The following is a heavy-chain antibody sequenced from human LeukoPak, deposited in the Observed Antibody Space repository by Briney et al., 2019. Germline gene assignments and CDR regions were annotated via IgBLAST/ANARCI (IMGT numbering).Heavy chain of an antibody. J-gene: IGHJ5*02. CDR1: GFTFSSYA. V-gene: IGHV4-34*01. CDR2: INHSGST. CDR3: ARHTFYDFWSGYYRNWFDP. Sequence: LRLSCAASGFTFSSYAMSWIRQPPGKGLEWIGEINHSGSTNYNPSLKSRVTISVDTSKNQFSLKLSSVTAADTAVYYCARHTFYDFWSGYYRNWFDPWGQGTLVTVSS. D-gene: IGHD3-3*01.